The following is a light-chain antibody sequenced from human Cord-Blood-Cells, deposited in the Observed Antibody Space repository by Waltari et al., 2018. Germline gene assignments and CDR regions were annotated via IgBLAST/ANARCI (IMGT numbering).Light chain of an antibody. CDR1: SSEVGGYNY. J-gene: IGLJ2*01. V-gene: IGLV2-14*01. CDR3: SSYTSSSTLEV. Sequence: QSALTQPASVSGSPGQSITISCPGTSSEVGGYNYVSWYQQPPGTAPKLVIYDVSNRPSGVSNRFSGSKSGNTASLTISGLHAEDEADYYCSSYTSSSTLEVFGGGTKLTVL. CDR2: DVS.